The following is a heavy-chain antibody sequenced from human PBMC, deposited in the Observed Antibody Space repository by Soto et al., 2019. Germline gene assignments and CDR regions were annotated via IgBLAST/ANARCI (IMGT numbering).Heavy chain of an antibody. J-gene: IGHJ3*02. CDR1: GASISSDGYY. V-gene: IGHV4-31*03. CDR2: IFYSGST. D-gene: IGHD6-13*01. Sequence: SETLSLTCTVSGASISSDGYYWSWIRQHPGKGLEWIGYIFYSGSTHYNPSLKSRVTLSVDTSKNQFSLKLRSVTAADTAVYYCARDLETAVGSDLDAFDIWGQGTVVTVSS. CDR3: ARDLETAVGSDLDAFDI.